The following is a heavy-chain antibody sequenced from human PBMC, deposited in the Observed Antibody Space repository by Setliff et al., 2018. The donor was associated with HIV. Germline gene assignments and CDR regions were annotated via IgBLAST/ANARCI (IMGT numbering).Heavy chain of an antibody. CDR1: GYTFSGDY. CDR2: INPQSGDT. V-gene: IGHV1-2*02. Sequence: ASVKVSCKASGYTFSGDYIHWVRQAPGQGLEWMGWINPQSGDTNYAQKFQGRVTMTRDTSISTAFMQLSRLTSDDTAVYFCARDRTHQNWGSRGYYYMDVWGKGTTVTV. D-gene: IGHD7-27*01. CDR3: ARDRTHQNWGSRGYYYMDV. J-gene: IGHJ6*03.